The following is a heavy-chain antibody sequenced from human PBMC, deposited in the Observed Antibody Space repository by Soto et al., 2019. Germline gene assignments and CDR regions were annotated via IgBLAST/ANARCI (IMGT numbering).Heavy chain of an antibody. V-gene: IGHV1-3*05. CDR3: ARAVAVPASCDY. CDR1: GYSFTSYA. J-gene: IGHJ4*02. D-gene: IGHD6-19*01. Sequence: QVQLVQSGAEEKKPGASVKVSCKASGYSFTSYAMHWVRQAPGQRLEWMGWINAGNGNTKYSQKFQGRVTITRDTSASTAYMELSSLRSEDTAMYYCARAVAVPASCDYWGQGTMVIVSS. CDR2: INAGNGNT.